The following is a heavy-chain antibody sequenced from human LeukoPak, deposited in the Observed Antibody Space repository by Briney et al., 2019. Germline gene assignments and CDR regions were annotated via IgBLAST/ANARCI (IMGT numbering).Heavy chain of an antibody. CDR3: ASGGSYRSPFDY. CDR2: ISSSSSYI. Sequence: GGSLRLSCAASGFTFSSYSMNWVRQAPGKGLEWVSSISSSSSYICYADSVKGRFTISRDNAKNSLYLQMNSLRAEDTAVYYCASGGSYRSPFDYWGQGTLVTVSS. V-gene: IGHV3-21*01. CDR1: GFTFSSYS. D-gene: IGHD1-26*01. J-gene: IGHJ4*02.